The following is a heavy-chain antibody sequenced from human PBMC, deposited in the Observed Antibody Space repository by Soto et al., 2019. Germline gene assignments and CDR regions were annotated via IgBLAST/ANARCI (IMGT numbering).Heavy chain of an antibody. CDR3: ARSYDSSGYEFDY. D-gene: IGHD3-22*01. V-gene: IGHV4-59*01. CDR2: IYYSGST. Sequence: PSETLSLTCTVSGGSISSYYWSWIRQPPGKGLEWIGYIYYSGSTNYNPSLKSRVTISVDTSKNQFSLKLSSVTAADTAVYYCARSYDSSGYEFDYWGQGTLVTVSS. CDR1: GGSISSYY. J-gene: IGHJ4*02.